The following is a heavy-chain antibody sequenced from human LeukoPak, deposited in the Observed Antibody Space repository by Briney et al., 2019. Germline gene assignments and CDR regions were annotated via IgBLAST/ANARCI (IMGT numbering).Heavy chain of an antibody. CDR3: AKDSGSYGVDY. V-gene: IGHV3-48*01. CDR1: GFSFSSHS. Sequence: GGSLRLSCAASGFSFSSHSMNWVRQAPGKGLEWVSYISGSSTTIDYADSAKGRFIISRDNAKKSLYLQMNSLRAEDTAVYYCAKDSGSYGVDYWGQGTLVTVSS. J-gene: IGHJ4*02. CDR2: ISGSSTTI. D-gene: IGHD1-26*01.